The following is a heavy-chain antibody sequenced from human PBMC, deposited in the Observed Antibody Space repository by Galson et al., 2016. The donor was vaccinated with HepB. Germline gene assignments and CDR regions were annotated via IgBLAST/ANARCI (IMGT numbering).Heavy chain of an antibody. V-gene: IGHV2-5*02. J-gene: IGHJ5*02. CDR2: IYWDDDK. Sequence: PALVKPTQTLTPTCTFSGFSLSTSGVGVGWIRQPPGKALEWLALIYWDDDKRYSPSLKSRLTITKDTSKNQVVLTMTNMDPVDTAKYYCAHGVGAFDPWGQGTLVTVSS. CDR1: GFSLSTSGVG. D-gene: IGHD1-26*01. CDR3: AHGVGAFDP.